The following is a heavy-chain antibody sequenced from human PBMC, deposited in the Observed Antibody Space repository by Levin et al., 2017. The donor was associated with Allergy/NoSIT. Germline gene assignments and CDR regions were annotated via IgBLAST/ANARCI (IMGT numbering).Heavy chain of an antibody. CDR2: ISGSGGST. J-gene: IGHJ4*02. Sequence: GGSLRLSCAASGFTFSSYAMSWVRQAPGNGLEWVSAISGSGGSTYYADSVKGRFTISRDNSKNTLYLQMNSLRAEDTAVYYCAKGRAISSSWENDYWGQGTLVTVSS. CDR1: GFTFSSYA. D-gene: IGHD6-13*01. CDR3: AKGRAISSSWENDY. V-gene: IGHV3-23*01.